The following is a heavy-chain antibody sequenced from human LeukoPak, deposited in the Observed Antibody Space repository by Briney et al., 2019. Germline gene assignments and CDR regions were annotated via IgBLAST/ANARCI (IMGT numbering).Heavy chain of an antibody. J-gene: IGHJ4*02. V-gene: IGHV4-4*02. Sequence: PSETLSLTCTVSGGSISSSNWWSWVRQPPGKGLEWIGEIYHSGSTNYNPSLKSRVTISVDKSKNQFSLKLSSVTAADTAVYYCARDRIAVAGTFDYWGQGTLVTVSS. CDR1: GGSISSSNW. CDR2: IYHSGST. CDR3: ARDRIAVAGTFDY. D-gene: IGHD6-19*01.